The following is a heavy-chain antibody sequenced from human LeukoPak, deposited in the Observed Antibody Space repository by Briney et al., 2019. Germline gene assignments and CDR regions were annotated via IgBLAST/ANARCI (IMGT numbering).Heavy chain of an antibody. CDR1: GYTFTSYD. CDR2: MNPNSGNT. J-gene: IGHJ4*02. Sequence: ASVKVSCKASGYTFTSYDINWVRQATGQGLEWMGWMNPNSGNTGYAQKFQGSVTMTRNTSISTAYMELSSLRSEDTAVYYCARGSYDYVWGSYRLGDYWGQGTLVTVSS. D-gene: IGHD3-16*02. CDR3: ARGSYDYVWGSYRLGDY. V-gene: IGHV1-8*01.